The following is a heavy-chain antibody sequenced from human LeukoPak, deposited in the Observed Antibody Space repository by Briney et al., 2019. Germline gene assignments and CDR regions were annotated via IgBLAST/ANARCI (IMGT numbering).Heavy chain of an antibody. D-gene: IGHD3-10*01. CDR2: ISGSGGST. V-gene: IGHV3-23*01. CDR3: AKGFKTYYYGSGGMDV. Sequence: PGGSLRLSCAASGFTFSSYAMSWVRQAPGKGLEWVSAISGSGGSTYYADSVKGRFTISRDNSKNTLYLQMNSLRAEDTAVYYCAKGFKTYYYGSGGMDVWGKGTTVTVSS. J-gene: IGHJ6*04. CDR1: GFTFSSYA.